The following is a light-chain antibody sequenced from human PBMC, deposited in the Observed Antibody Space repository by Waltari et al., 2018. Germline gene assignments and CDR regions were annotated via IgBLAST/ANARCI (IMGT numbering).Light chain of an antibody. CDR1: SSNLGSNY. V-gene: IGLV1-47*01. J-gene: IGLJ3*02. CDR2: RNN. Sequence: QSVLTKPPSASGTPGQGVTIPCSGSSSNLGSNYVYWYQQLPGPAPKLLIYRNNQRPSGVPARFSGSKSGTSASLAISGLRSEDEADYYCAAWDDSLSGWVFGGGTKLTVL. CDR3: AAWDDSLSGWV.